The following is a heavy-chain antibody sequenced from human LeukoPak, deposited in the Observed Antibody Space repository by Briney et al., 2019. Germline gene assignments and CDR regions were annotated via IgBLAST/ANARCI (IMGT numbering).Heavy chain of an antibody. CDR2: ISYEGGTQ. CDR3: AKEGTPQVSTWYDL. J-gene: IGHJ5*02. V-gene: IGHV3-30*18. CDR1: GVTLSPYG. Sequence: GGSLRLSCAASGVTLSPYGMHWVRQAPGKGLEWVAVISYEGGTQHYADSVKGRFIISRENPRNTLYLQMNILRTEDTAVYYCAKEGTPQVSTWYDLWGQGTQVIVSS. D-gene: IGHD3-10*01.